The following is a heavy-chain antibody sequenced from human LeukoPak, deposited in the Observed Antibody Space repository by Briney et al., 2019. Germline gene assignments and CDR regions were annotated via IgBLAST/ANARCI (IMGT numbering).Heavy chain of an antibody. CDR3: ARDLDWGAFDA. D-gene: IGHD3-9*01. V-gene: IGHV3-23*01. CDR1: GFTFSNYA. Sequence: GGSLRLSCAASGFTFSNYAMSWVRQAPGKGLEWVSTISGGGSSTYYADSVKGRFTISRDNSKNTVSLQMNSLRAEDTALYYCARDLDWGAFDAWGQGTLVTVSS. J-gene: IGHJ5*02. CDR2: ISGGGSST.